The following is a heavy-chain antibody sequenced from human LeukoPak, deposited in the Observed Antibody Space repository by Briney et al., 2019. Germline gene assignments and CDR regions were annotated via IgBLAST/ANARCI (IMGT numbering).Heavy chain of an antibody. D-gene: IGHD2-15*01. CDR3: ATDYCTATSCKD. CDR2: VDPEDGET. V-gene: IGHV1-69-2*01. CDR1: GYIFTDYY. Sequence: ASVKISCKASGYIFTDYYIHWVQQAPGKGFEWMGRVDPEDGETIYAEKFQGRVTIIAETSTDTACMELKSLRSEDTAVYYCATDYCTATSCKDWGQGTLVTVSS. J-gene: IGHJ4*02.